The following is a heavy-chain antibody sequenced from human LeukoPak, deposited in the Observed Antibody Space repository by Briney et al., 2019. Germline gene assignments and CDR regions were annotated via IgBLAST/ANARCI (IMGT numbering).Heavy chain of an antibody. CDR3: ARSLGYCSVLSCYPGKSWFDP. CDR2: VYYNGST. Sequence: SETLSLTCTVSSGSISSYYWSWIRQPPGKGLEWIGHVYYNGSTNYNPSLKSRVTISVDTSKNQFSLKLTSVTAADTAVYFGARSLGYCSVLSCYPGKSWFDPWGQGSVVTVSS. V-gene: IGHV4-59*08. CDR1: SGSISSYY. D-gene: IGHD2-2*01. J-gene: IGHJ5*02.